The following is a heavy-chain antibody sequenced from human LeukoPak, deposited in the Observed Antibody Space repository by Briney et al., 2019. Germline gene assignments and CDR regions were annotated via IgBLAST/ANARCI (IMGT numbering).Heavy chain of an antibody. D-gene: IGHD4-17*01. V-gene: IGHV3-21*01. Sequence: GGSLRLSCAASGFTFSSYSMNWVRQAPGKGLEWVSSISSSSSYIYYADSVKGRFTISRDNAKNSLYLQMNSLRAEDTAVYYCARAMTTVTAFDYWGQGTPVTVSS. J-gene: IGHJ4*02. CDR1: GFTFSSYS. CDR2: ISSSSSYI. CDR3: ARAMTTVTAFDY.